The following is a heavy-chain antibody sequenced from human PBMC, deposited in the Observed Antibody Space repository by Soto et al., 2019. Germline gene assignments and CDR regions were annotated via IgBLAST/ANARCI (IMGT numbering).Heavy chain of an antibody. Sequence: QVQLVQSGAEVKKPGSSLKVSCKASGGTFTNYAFSWVRQAPGQGPEWMGGIIPIFGTPDYAQKFQGRVTMMADESTRTVSMELNSLRSDDTAVYYCARERSVGYCITTTCPKPFYYYAMDVWGQGTTVTVSS. J-gene: IGHJ6*02. CDR2: IIPIFGTP. V-gene: IGHV1-69*12. D-gene: IGHD2-2*01. CDR3: ARERSVGYCITTTCPKPFYYYAMDV. CDR1: GGTFTNYA.